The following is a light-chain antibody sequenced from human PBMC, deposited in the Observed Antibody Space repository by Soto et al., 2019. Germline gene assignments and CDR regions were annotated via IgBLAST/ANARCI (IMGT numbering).Light chain of an antibody. CDR3: QQYNSYPWT. V-gene: IGKV1-5*01. Sequence: DIQMTQSPSTLSASVGDRVTITCRASQSISSRLTWYQQKPGKAPQLLIYDASSLESGVPSRFSGSGSGTEFTLTVISLQPDDFATYYCQQYNSYPWTFGQGTKVEIK. J-gene: IGKJ1*01. CDR1: QSISSR. CDR2: DAS.